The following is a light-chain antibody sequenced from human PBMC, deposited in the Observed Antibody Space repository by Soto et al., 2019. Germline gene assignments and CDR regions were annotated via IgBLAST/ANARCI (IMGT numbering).Light chain of an antibody. V-gene: IGKV1-39*01. CDR2: AAS. CDR1: QSISSY. Sequence: DIQMTQSPSSLSASVGDRVTITCRASQSISSYLNWYQQKPGKAPKLLIYAASSLQSGVPSRFSGSGSGTDFTLAISSLQPEDFAPYYCQQSYSTPQRAFGQGTKVELK. J-gene: IGKJ1*01. CDR3: QQSYSTPQRA.